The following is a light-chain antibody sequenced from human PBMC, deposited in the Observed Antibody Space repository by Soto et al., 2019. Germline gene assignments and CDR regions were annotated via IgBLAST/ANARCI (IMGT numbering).Light chain of an antibody. CDR1: SSNIGSNY. CDR2: RNN. Sequence: QSVLTQPPSASGTPGQRVTISCSGSSSNIGSNYVYWYQQLPGTATKLLIYRNNQRPSGVPDRFSGSKSGTSASLAISGLRSEDEADYYCAAWDDSFWVFGGGTKLTVL. J-gene: IGLJ3*02. V-gene: IGLV1-47*01. CDR3: AAWDDSFWV.